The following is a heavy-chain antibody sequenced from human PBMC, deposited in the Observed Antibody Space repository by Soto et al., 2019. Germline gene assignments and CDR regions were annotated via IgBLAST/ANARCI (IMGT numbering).Heavy chain of an antibody. D-gene: IGHD6-13*01. V-gene: IGHV1-69*04. Sequence: SVKVSCKASGGTFSSYTISWVRQAPGQGLEWMGRIIPILGIANYAQKFQGRVTITADKSTSTAYMELSSLRSEDTAVYYCARDKGIAAAGTSFDYWGQGTLVTVSS. CDR2: IIPILGIA. CDR3: ARDKGIAAAGTSFDY. J-gene: IGHJ4*02. CDR1: GGTFSSYT.